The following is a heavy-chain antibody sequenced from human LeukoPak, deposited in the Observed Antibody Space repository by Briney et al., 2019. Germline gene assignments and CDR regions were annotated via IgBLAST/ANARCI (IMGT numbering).Heavy chain of an antibody. V-gene: IGHV3-13*01. D-gene: IGHD1-26*01. J-gene: IGHJ4*02. CDR3: ARGSGSYLYYFDY. Sequence: PGGSLRLSCAASGFTFSSYDMHWVRQATGKGLEWVSAIGTAGDTYYPGSVKGRFTISRENAKNSLYLQMNSLRAGDTAVYYCARGSGSYLYYFDYWGQGTLVTVSS. CDR1: GFTFSSYD. CDR2: IGTAGDT.